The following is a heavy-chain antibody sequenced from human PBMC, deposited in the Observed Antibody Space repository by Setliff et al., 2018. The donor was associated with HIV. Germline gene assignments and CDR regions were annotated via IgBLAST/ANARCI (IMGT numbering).Heavy chain of an antibody. D-gene: IGHD1-26*01. CDR2: ISSSGNTM. Sequence: PGGSLRLSCAASGFTFSRYSMNWVRQAPGKGLEWLSYISSSGNTMYYADSVKGRFTISRDNAKNSLYLQMNNLRAEDTAVYYCVRDYMWAFDYWGQGTLVTAPQ. CDR3: VRDYMWAFDY. J-gene: IGHJ4*02. CDR1: GFTFSRYS. V-gene: IGHV3-48*04.